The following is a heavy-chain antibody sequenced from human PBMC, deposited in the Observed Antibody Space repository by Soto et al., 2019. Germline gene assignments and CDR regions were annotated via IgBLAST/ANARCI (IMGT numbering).Heavy chain of an antibody. CDR3: ARVGVVVAAPPVDFEY. Sequence: GESLKISCKGSGYSFTSYWIGWVRQMPGKGLEWMGIIYPGDSDTRYSPSFQGQVTISADKSISTAYLQWSSLKASDTAMYYCARVGVVVAAPPVDFEYWGQGTVVTVSS. CDR2: IYPGDSDT. J-gene: IGHJ4*02. CDR1: GYSFTSYW. D-gene: IGHD2-15*01. V-gene: IGHV5-51*01.